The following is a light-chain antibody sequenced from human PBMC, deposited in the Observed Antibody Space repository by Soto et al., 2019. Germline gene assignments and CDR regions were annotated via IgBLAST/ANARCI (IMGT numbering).Light chain of an antibody. V-gene: IGKV1-5*03. CDR2: KAS. CDR1: QSISTW. Sequence: DIQLTQSPSTLSASVGDRVTITCRATQSISTWLAWYQQRPGKAPKLLIYKASILDSGVPSRFSGSRSGTEFTLTISSLLPDDFTTYYCQLYDNYSLLIFGGGTKV. J-gene: IGKJ4*01. CDR3: QLYDNYSLLI.